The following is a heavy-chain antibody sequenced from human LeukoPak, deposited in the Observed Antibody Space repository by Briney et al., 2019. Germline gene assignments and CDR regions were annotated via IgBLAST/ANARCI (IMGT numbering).Heavy chain of an antibody. V-gene: IGHV4-4*09. J-gene: IGHJ3*02. CDR3: ARRSAYYYDSSGYYYRVYAFDI. CDR1: GGSISSYY. Sequence: SETLSLTCTDSGGSISSYYRRWIRQPPAQGLESIVYIYTSGSTNYNHSLKTRVTIPVDRSKNQFSLKLSSVTAADTAVYYCARRSAYYYDSSGYYYRVYAFDIWGQGTMVTVSS. CDR2: IYTSGST. D-gene: IGHD3-22*01.